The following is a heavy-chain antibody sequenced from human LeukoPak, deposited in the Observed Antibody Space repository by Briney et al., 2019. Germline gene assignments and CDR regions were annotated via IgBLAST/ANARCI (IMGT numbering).Heavy chain of an antibody. CDR3: ARDAGYCSSTSCYANWFDP. D-gene: IGHD2-2*01. CDR1: GGSFSGYY. CDR2: IYTSGST. J-gene: IGHJ5*02. Sequence: PSETLSLTCAVYGGSFSGYYWSWIRQPAGKGLEWMGRIYTSGSTNYNPSLKSRVTMSVDTSKNLFSLKLSSVTAADTAVYYCARDAGYCSSTSCYANWFDPWGQGTLVTVSS. V-gene: IGHV4-4*07.